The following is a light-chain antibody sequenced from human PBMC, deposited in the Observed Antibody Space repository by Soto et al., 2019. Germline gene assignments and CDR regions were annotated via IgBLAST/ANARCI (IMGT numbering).Light chain of an antibody. CDR3: QQYNNWPPLT. Sequence: EIVMTQSPATLSVSPGDRATLSCRASQSVSSSLAWYQQIPGQAPRLLLYDASTRATGIPARFGGSGSGTEFTITISSLQSEDFAVYYCQQYNNWPPLTFGGGTKVELK. CDR1: QSVSSS. V-gene: IGKV3-15*01. CDR2: DAS. J-gene: IGKJ4*01.